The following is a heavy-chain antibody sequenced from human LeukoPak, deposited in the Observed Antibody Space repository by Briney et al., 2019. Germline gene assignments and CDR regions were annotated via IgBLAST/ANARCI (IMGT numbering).Heavy chain of an antibody. CDR1: GFTFSNAY. J-gene: IGHJ4*02. V-gene: IGHV3-30*03. Sequence: GGSLRLSCAASGFTFSNAYMNWVRQAPGKGLEWVAVISYDGSNKYYADSVKGRFTISRDNSKNTLYLQMNSLRAEDTAVYYCARDGGLWFGESSYYFDYWGQGTLVTVSS. CDR3: ARDGGLWFGESSYYFDY. D-gene: IGHD3-10*01. CDR2: ISYDGSNK.